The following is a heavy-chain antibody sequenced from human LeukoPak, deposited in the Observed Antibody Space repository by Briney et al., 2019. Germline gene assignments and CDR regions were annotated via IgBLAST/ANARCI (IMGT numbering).Heavy chain of an antibody. V-gene: IGHV1-2*02. CDR1: GYTFTGYY. Sequence: ASVKVSCKASGYTFTGYYMHWVRQAPGQGLEWMGWINPNTGDTNYAQKLQGRVTMTTDTSTSTAYMELRSLRSDDTAVYYCARAGSSSWYGDYYYYYMDVWGKGTTVTISS. CDR2: INPNTGDT. CDR3: ARAGSSSWYGDYYYYYMDV. J-gene: IGHJ6*03. D-gene: IGHD6-13*01.